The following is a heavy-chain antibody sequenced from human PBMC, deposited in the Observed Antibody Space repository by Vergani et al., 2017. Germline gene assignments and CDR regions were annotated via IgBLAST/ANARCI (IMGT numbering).Heavy chain of an antibody. CDR3: ARESPYDFWSGYHEGLDY. V-gene: IGHV3-30-3*01. Sequence: QEQLVESGGGVVQPGRSLRLSCAASGFTFSSYAMHWVRQAPGKGLEWVAVISYDGSNKYYADSVKGRFTISRDNSKNTLYLQMNSLRAEDTAVYYCARESPYDFWSGYHEGLDYWGQGTLVTVSS. CDR1: GFTFSSYA. CDR2: ISYDGSNK. J-gene: IGHJ4*02. D-gene: IGHD3-3*01.